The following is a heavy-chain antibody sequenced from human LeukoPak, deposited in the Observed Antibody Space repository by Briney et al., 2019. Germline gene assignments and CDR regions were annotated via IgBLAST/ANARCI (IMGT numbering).Heavy chain of an antibody. V-gene: IGHV3-23*01. CDR3: AKSLVRWAFDY. Sequence: AGGSLRLSCAASGFTFSGCDMSWVRQAPGKGLEWVSSLTTDGGSTQYADSVKGRFTISRDNSKNTLYLQMNSLRAEDTALYYCAKSLVRWAFDYWGQGILVTVSS. CDR1: GFTFSGCD. J-gene: IGHJ4*02. CDR2: LTTDGGST. D-gene: IGHD4-23*01.